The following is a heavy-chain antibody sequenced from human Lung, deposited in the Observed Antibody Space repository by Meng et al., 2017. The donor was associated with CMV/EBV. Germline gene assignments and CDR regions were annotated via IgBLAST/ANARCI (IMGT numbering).Heavy chain of an antibody. J-gene: IGHJ3*02. CDR3: SRGVGVYTFWTGSKPNGAYDT. Sequence: SETLSPTCTVAGGSTTSRTYYWGWIRQPPGKGLEWLGTSYCRGSTYYNPCPQSRVTISIDPSKIQFSLRLTSVTAADAAVDYWSRGVGVYTFWTGSKPNGAYDTWGQGTMVTVSS. D-gene: IGHD3/OR15-3a*01. V-gene: IGHV4-39*07. CDR2: SYCRGST. CDR1: GGSTTSRTYY.